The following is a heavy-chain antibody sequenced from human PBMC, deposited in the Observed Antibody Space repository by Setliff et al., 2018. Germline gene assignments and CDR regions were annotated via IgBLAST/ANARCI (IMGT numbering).Heavy chain of an antibody. V-gene: IGHV1-3*01. CDR1: GYTSTTNA. D-gene: IGHD2-15*01. CDR2: ITAGYGDT. J-gene: IGHJ4*02. Sequence: GASVKVSCKASGYTSTTNALHWVRQAPGQRLEWMGWITAGYGDTKYSQKFQGRVTITRETSASTAYMELSSLRSEDTAVYYCAGSVGGYCATTSCFHFDYWGQGTQVTVSS. CDR3: AGSVGGYCATTSCFHFDY.